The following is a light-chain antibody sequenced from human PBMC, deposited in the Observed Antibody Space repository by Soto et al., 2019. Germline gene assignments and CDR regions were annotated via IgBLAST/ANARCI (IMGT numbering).Light chain of an antibody. J-gene: IGKJ1*01. Sequence: EVGMTQSPATLSVSPGGRATLSCRASQSVSNNYLAWYQQKPGQAPRLLIYGASNRATGIPDRFSGSGSGTDFTLTISRLEPEDFAVYYCQQYGSSGTFGQGTKVDIK. CDR1: QSVSNNY. CDR3: QQYGSSGT. CDR2: GAS. V-gene: IGKV3-20*01.